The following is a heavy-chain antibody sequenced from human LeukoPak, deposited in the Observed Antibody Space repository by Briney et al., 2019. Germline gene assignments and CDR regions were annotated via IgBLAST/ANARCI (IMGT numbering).Heavy chain of an antibody. Sequence: PSETLSLICTVSGGSISSGGYYWSWIRQHPGKGLEWIGYIYYSGSTYYNPSLKSRVTISVDTSKNQFSLKLSSVTAADTAVYYCARDALVGSEFDPWGQGTLVTVSS. V-gene: IGHV4-31*03. D-gene: IGHD1-26*01. CDR3: ARDALVGSEFDP. J-gene: IGHJ5*02. CDR2: IYYSGST. CDR1: GGSISSGGYY.